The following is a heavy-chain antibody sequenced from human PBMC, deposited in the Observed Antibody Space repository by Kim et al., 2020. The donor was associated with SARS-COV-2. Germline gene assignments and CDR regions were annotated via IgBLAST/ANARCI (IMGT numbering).Heavy chain of an antibody. J-gene: IGHJ4*02. CDR2: ISGSGGST. V-gene: IGHV3-23*01. CDR3: AKDCGGDCGVLFRPSNYFDY. D-gene: IGHD2-21*02. Sequence: GGSLRLSCAASGFTFSSYAMSWVRQAPGKGLEWVSAISGSGGSTYYADSAKGRFTISRDNSKNTLYLQMNSLRAEDTAVYYCAKDCGGDCGVLFRPSNYFDYWGQGTLVTVSS. CDR1: GFTFSSYA.